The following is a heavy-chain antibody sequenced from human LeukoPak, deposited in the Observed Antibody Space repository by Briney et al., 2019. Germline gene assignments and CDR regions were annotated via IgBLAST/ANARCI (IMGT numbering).Heavy chain of an antibody. V-gene: IGHV3-7*05. CDR2: ISQGGSEK. J-gene: IGHJ4*02. CDR1: GFTFSSYW. CDR3: AKEVGAES. Sequence: GGSLRLSCAASGFTFSSYWMTWVRQVPGKGLEWVANISQGGSEKYYVDSVEGRFTISRDNAKNSLYLQMNSLRGDDTAVYYCAKEVGAESWGQGTLVTVSS. D-gene: IGHD1-26*01.